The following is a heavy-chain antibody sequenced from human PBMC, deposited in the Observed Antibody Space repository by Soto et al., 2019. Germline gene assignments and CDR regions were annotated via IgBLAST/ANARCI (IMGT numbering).Heavy chain of an antibody. J-gene: IGHJ2*01. V-gene: IGHV4-31*01. CDR3: ARDADSSSWYTSGSRWYFDL. CDR2: VYYSGST. D-gene: IGHD6-13*01. CDR1: GGSISSGGYY. Sequence: QVQLQESGPGLVKPSQTLSLTCTVSGGSISSGGYYWSWIRQHPGKGLEWIGYVYYSGSTYYTPYLNSVHTLLADTSKKQFSLKQSSVTAADTDVYYCARDADSSSWYTSGSRWYFDLWGRGTLVTVSS.